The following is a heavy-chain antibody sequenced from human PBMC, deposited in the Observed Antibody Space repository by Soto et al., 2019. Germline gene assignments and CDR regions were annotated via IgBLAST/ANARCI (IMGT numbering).Heavy chain of an antibody. V-gene: IGHV3-15*07. CDR1: GFTFSNAW. CDR3: TTGSPLPLQLWLLSDDY. D-gene: IGHD5-18*01. CDR2: IKSKTDGGTT. Sequence: EVQLVESGGGLVKPGGSLRLSCAASGFTFSNAWMNWVRQAPGKGLEWVGRIKSKTDGGTTDYTAPVKGRFTISRDDSKNTLYLQMNSLKTEDTAVYYCTTGSPLPLQLWLLSDDYWGQGTLVTVSS. J-gene: IGHJ4*02.